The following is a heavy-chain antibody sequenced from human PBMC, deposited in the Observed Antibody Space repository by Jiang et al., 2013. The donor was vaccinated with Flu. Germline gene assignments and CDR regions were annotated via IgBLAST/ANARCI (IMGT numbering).Heavy chain of an antibody. Sequence: GAEVKKPGESLRISCTASGYIFTNYWINWVRQMPGKGLEWMGRMDPSDSYSKFNPSFEGHVSMSADRSINTAYLQWSRLETSDTAIYFCVREAATRRPGFLDHWGHGTVVTVSS. J-gene: IGHJ4*01. CDR1: GYIFTNYW. CDR3: VREAATRRPGFLDH. D-gene: IGHD2-15*01. CDR2: MDPSDSYS. V-gene: IGHV5-10-1*01.